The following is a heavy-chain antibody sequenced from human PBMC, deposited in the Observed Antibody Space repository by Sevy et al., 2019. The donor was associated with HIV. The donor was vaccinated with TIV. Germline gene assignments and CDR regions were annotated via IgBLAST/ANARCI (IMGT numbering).Heavy chain of an antibody. Sequence: SQTLSLTCAVSGYSISSGYYWGWIRQPPGKGLEWIGSIYHSGSPYYNPSLKSRVTISVDTSKNQLSLKLSSVTAADTAVYYCARGLATDSGVGRVLGLDYWGQGTLVTVSS. V-gene: IGHV4-38-2*01. D-gene: IGHD1-26*01. CDR1: GYSISSGYY. CDR3: ARGLATDSGVGRVLGLDY. J-gene: IGHJ4*02. CDR2: IYHSGSP.